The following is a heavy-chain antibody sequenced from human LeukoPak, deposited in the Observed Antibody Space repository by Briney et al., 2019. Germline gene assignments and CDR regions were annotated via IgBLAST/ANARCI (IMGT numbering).Heavy chain of an antibody. CDR3: AKDRGYSGYDWDFDY. Sequence: GGSLRPSCAASGFTFSSYGMHWVRQAPGKGLEWVAFIRYDGSNKYYADSVKGRFTISRDNSKNTLYLQMNSLRAEDTAVYYCAKDRGYSGYDWDFDYWGQGTLVTVSS. D-gene: IGHD5-12*01. J-gene: IGHJ4*02. CDR1: GFTFSSYG. V-gene: IGHV3-30*02. CDR2: IRYDGSNK.